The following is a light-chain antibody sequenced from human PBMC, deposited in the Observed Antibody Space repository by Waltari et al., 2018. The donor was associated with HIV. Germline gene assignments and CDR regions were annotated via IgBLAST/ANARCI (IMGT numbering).Light chain of an antibody. V-gene: IGKV3-15*01. CDR3: QQYDIWPPWT. J-gene: IGKJ1*01. Sequence: EIVMTQTPATVSVSPGDRATLSCRASQSDRTYLAWYQQKPGQGPRLLIYGASTRATGVPARFSATGSGTDFTLTISSLQPEDFAVYYCQQYDIWPPWTFGQGTKVEIK. CDR2: GAS. CDR1: QSDRTY.